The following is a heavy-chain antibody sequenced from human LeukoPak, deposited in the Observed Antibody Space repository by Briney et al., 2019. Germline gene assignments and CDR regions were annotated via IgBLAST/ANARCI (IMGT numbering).Heavy chain of an antibody. J-gene: IGHJ4*02. CDR3: ARFEVTTVTTGDY. CDR2: IRYDGSNK. V-gene: IGHV3-30*02. Sequence: VGSLRLSCAASGFTFSGYGMHWVRQAPGKGLEWVAFIRYDGSNKYYADSVKGRFTTPRDNSKTTLYLQMNSLRAEDTAVYSCARFEVTTVTTGDYWGQGTLVTVSS. D-gene: IGHD4-17*01. CDR1: GFTFSGYG.